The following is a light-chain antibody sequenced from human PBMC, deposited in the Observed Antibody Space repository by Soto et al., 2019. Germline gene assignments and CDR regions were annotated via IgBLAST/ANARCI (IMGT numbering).Light chain of an antibody. V-gene: IGKV1-39*01. Sequence: DIQMTQSPSSLSASVGDRVTITYRASQSISSYLNWYQQKPGKAPKLLIYAASSLQSGVPSRFSGSGSGTDFTLTISSLRPEDFATYYCQQSYSTPRTFGQGTKV. J-gene: IGKJ1*01. CDR3: QQSYSTPRT. CDR1: QSISSY. CDR2: AAS.